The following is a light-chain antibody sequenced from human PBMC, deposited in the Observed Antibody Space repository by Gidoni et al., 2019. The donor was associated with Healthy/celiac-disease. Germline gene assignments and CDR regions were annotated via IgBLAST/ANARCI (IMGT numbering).Light chain of an antibody. V-gene: IGKV3-15*01. CDR1: QSVSSN. CDR2: GAS. CDR3: QQYNDWPPVLT. Sequence: EIVMTQSPATLSVSPGERATLSCRASQSVSSNLAWYQQKPGQAPRLLIYGASTRATGIPARFSGSGSGTEFTLTISSLQSEDFAVYYCQQYNDWPPVLTFGGGTKVESK. J-gene: IGKJ4*01.